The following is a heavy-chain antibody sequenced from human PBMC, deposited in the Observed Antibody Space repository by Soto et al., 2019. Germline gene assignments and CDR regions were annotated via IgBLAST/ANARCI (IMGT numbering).Heavy chain of an antibody. J-gene: IGHJ5*02. CDR1: GGSISSYY. D-gene: IGHD2-15*01. CDR3: ARASGCSDGSCAFDP. V-gene: IGHV4-59*01. CDR2: IYYTGST. Sequence: QVQLQESGPGLVKPSETLSLTCSVSGGSISSYYWSWIRQPPGKGLEWIGYIYYTGSTNCNLSLKSRATISLDTSKNQFSLRLTSVTAADTAVYYCARASGCSDGSCAFDPWGQGTLVTVSS.